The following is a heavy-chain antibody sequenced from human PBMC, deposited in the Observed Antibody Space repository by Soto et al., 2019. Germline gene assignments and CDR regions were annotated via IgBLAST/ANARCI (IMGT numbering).Heavy chain of an antibody. CDR3: ANVVHNDGYNFYLGMDV. J-gene: IGHJ6*02. V-gene: IGHV1-69*01. Sequence: QVQVVQSGAEVKKPGSSVKVSCKVSGGIFTNYAISWVRQAPGQGREWLGGVIPVFDTAYNAQIFRGRLRISADGATTTAYMVLSGLTSADTAVYFCANVVHNDGYNFYLGMDVWGAGTTVTVS. CDR1: GGIFTNYA. D-gene: IGHD1-1*01. CDR2: VIPVFDTA.